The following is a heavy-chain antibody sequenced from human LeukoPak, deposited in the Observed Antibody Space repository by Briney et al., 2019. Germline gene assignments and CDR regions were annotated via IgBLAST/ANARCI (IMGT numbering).Heavy chain of an antibody. J-gene: IGHJ4*02. CDR2: IDHTGST. CDR3: AKPYYRSGTGGFDS. CDR1: GGSFSAYY. Sequence: SETLSLTCAVYGGSFSAYYWSWIRQPPGKGLEWIGEIDHTGSTNYNPSLKGRVTMSVDTSKNQISLQVTSVTAADTAVYYCAKPYYRSGTGGFDSWGQGTLVTVSS. D-gene: IGHD3-3*01. V-gene: IGHV4-34*01.